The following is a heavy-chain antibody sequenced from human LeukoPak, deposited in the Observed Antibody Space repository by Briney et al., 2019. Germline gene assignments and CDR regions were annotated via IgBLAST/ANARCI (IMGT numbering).Heavy chain of an antibody. Sequence: ASVKVSCKASGYTFTSYYMHWARQAPGQGLEWMGIINPSGGSTSYAQKFQGRVTMTRDTSTSTVYMELSSLRSEDTAVYYCARVPHVYDSSGYYDYWGQGTLVTVSS. V-gene: IGHV1-46*01. CDR1: GYTFTSYY. CDR3: ARVPHVYDSSGYYDY. CDR2: INPSGGST. D-gene: IGHD3-22*01. J-gene: IGHJ4*02.